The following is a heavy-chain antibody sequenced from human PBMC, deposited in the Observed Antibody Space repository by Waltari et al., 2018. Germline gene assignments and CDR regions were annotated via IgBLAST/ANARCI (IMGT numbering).Heavy chain of an antibody. Sequence: QVQLVQSGAEVKKPGSSVKVSCKASGGTFSSYAINWVRQATGQGLEWMGWMNPNSGNTGYAQKFQGRVTITRNTSISTAYMELSSLRSEDTAVYYCARGMETLAALYGMDVWGQGTTVTVSS. CDR3: ARGMETLAALYGMDV. V-gene: IGHV1-8*03. CDR1: GGTFSSYA. J-gene: IGHJ6*02. CDR2: MNPNSGNT. D-gene: IGHD6-6*01.